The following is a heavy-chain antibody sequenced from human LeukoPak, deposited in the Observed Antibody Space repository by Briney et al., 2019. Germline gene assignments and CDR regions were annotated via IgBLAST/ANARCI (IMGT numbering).Heavy chain of an antibody. V-gene: IGHV3-21*04. CDR1: GFTFSSYS. J-gene: IGHJ6*03. CDR2: ISTSSSYK. CDR3: ARDIAGFTYSSRGNYYYMDV. Sequence: GGSLRLSCAASGFTFSSYSMNWVRQAPGKGLEWVSSISTSSSYKYYADSVRGRFTISRDNAKNSLYLQVNSLRAEDTALYYCARDIAGFTYSSRGNYYYMDVWGKGTTVTVSS. D-gene: IGHD6-13*01.